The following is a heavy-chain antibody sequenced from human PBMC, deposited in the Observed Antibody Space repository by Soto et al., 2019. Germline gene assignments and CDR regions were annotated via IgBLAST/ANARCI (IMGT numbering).Heavy chain of an antibody. CDR2: IYYSGST. J-gene: IGHJ4*02. CDR1: GGSISSGGYY. Sequence: QVQLQESGPGLVKPSQTLSLTCTVSGGSISSGGYYWSWIRQHPGKGLAWIGYIYYSGSTYYNPSLKSRVTISVDTSKNQFSLKLSSVTAADTAVYYCAREYCSGGSCSHFDYWGQGTLVTVSS. V-gene: IGHV4-31*03. D-gene: IGHD2-15*01. CDR3: AREYCSGGSCSHFDY.